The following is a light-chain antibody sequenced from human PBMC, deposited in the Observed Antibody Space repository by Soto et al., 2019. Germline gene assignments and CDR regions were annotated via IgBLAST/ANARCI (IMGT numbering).Light chain of an antibody. Sequence: EIVLTQSPATLSLSPGEIATLSCRAIQSISFYLTWYQHKPGQAPRLLIYDASNRATGIPARFSGSGYGTDFTLTISSLEPEEFTVYYCQQRSNWPTFGQGTRLEIK. J-gene: IGKJ5*01. CDR2: DAS. CDR1: QSISFY. CDR3: QQRSNWPT. V-gene: IGKV3-11*01.